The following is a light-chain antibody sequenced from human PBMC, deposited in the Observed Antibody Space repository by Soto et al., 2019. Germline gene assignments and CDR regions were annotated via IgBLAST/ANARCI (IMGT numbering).Light chain of an antibody. CDR3: QQRYLTPRT. CDR2: AAS. CDR1: QRISSS. J-gene: IGKJ2*01. V-gene: IGKV1-39*01. Sequence: QMTQSPSSLSASVGDRVTITCRASQRISSSLNWYQHKVGRAPKLLIYAASTLQTGVPTRFSGSGSGTDFTLSISSLQPEDFATCYGQQRYLTPRTFGQGTQLEIK.